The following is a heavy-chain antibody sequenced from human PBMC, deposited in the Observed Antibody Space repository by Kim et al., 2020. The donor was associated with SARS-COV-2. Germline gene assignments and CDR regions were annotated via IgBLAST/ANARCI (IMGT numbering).Heavy chain of an antibody. V-gene: IGHV4-31*03. CDR2: IYYSGST. Sequence: SETLSLTCTVSGGSISSGGYYWSWIRPHPGKGLEWIGYIYYSGSTYYNPTLKSRVTISVDTTKNQLSLKLSSVTAADTAVYYCARAPRQYYGSGSSTTFDYWGQGTLVTVSS. D-gene: IGHD3-10*01. J-gene: IGHJ4*02. CDR1: GGSISSGGYY. CDR3: ARAPRQYYGSGSSTTFDY.